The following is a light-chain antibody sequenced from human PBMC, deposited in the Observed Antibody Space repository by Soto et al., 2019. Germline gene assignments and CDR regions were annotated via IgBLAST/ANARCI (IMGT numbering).Light chain of an antibody. CDR2: DAS. J-gene: IGKJ2*01. Sequence: DIQMTQSASTLSASVGDRVTITCRASQSLIRSLAWYQQKAGKSPSLLIYDASNLQSGVPARFSGSGSGTEFTLTISSLQPDDFATYYCQQYLAYPYSFGQGTKVDIK. CDR3: QQYLAYPYS. CDR1: QSLIRS. V-gene: IGKV1-5*01.